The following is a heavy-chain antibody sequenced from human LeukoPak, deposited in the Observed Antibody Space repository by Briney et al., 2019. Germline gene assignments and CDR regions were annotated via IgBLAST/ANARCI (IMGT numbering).Heavy chain of an antibody. Sequence: PGGSLRLSCTVSGFILSSYEMSWIRQAPGKGLEWVSSIDYDGGSGHYADSVKGRFTISRDNSNNTLFLHLNSLRGEDTAVYYCTRNSGWYGLSWGQGTLVTVSS. J-gene: IGHJ1*01. CDR1: GFILSSYE. V-gene: IGHV3-23*01. CDR2: IDYDGGSG. D-gene: IGHD6-19*01. CDR3: TRNSGWYGLS.